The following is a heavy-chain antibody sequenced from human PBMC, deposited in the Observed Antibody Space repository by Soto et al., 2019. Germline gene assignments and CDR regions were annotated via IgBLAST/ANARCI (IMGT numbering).Heavy chain of an antibody. CDR1: GFTFSDYW. J-gene: IGHJ6*02. CDR3: ARGLRGYYGKDV. CDR2: IKGDASSI. Sequence: EVQLVESGGGLVQPGGSLRLSCAASGFTFSDYWMHWVRQAPGKGLVWVSRIKGDASSIAYADSVRGRFTISRDNAKNPLYLQTNSLRAEDTAVYYCARGLRGYYGKDVWGQGTTVTVSS. D-gene: IGHD4-17*01. V-gene: IGHV3-74*01.